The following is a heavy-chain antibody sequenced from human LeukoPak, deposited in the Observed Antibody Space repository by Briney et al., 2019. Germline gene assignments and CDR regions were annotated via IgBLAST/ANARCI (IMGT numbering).Heavy chain of an antibody. CDR3: ARESNDFLTGYYDY. J-gene: IGHJ4*02. V-gene: IGHV3-30*03. Sequence: PGRSLRLSCAASGFTFSSYGMHWVRQAPGKGLEWVAVISYDGSNKYYADSVKGRFTISRENAKNSVYLQMDSLRAGDTAVYYCARESNDFLTGYYDYWGQGILVTVSS. D-gene: IGHD3-9*01. CDR2: ISYDGSNK. CDR1: GFTFSSYG.